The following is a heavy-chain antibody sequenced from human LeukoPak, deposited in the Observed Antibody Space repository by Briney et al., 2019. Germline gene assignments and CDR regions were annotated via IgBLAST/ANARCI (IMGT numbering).Heavy chain of an antibody. CDR3: AKVKEPYHYDSSGYSKYFDY. Sequence: GGSLRLSCAASGFTFSSYAMSWVRQAPGKGLEWVSGISDSGGTTYYADSVKGRFTISRDNSKNTLYLQMNSLRAEDTAVYYCAKVKEPYHYDSSGYSKYFDYWGQGTLVTVSS. J-gene: IGHJ4*02. CDR1: GFTFSSYA. V-gene: IGHV3-23*01. D-gene: IGHD3-22*01. CDR2: ISDSGGTT.